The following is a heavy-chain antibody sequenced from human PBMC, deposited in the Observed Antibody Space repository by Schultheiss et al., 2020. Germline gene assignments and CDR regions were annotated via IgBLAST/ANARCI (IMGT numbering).Heavy chain of an antibody. CDR2: INSEGSST. CDR3: ASLTQPRYDFWSGPFRNWFDP. D-gene: IGHD3-3*01. J-gene: IGHJ5*02. V-gene: IGHV3-74*01. Sequence: GESLKISCAASGFTFSSYWMHWVRQAPGKGLVWVSRINSEGSSTSYADSVKGRFTISRDNAKNTLYLQMNSLRAEDTAVYYCASLTQPRYDFWSGPFRNWFDPWGQGTLVTVSS. CDR1: GFTFSSYW.